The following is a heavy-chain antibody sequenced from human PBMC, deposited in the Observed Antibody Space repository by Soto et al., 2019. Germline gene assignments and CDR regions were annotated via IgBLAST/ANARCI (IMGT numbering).Heavy chain of an antibody. CDR2: IYSGGST. V-gene: IGHV3-53*01. J-gene: IGHJ6*02. CDR3: ALAGSPYNYYYGMDV. CDR1: GFTVSSNY. Sequence: GGSLRLSCAASGFTVSSNYMSWVRQAPGKGLEWVSVIYSGGSTYYADSVKGRFTISRDNSKNTLYLQMNSLRAEDTAVYYCALAGSPYNYYYGMDVWGQGTTVTSP. D-gene: IGHD6-19*01.